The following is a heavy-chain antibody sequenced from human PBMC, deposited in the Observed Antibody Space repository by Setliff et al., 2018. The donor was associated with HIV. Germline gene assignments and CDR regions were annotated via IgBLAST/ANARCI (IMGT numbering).Heavy chain of an antibody. J-gene: IGHJ5*02. CDR1: GYSISSGYY. CDR3: ARGRTMSWFDP. V-gene: IGHV4-38-2*01. Sequence: SETLSLTCAVSGYSISSGYYWDWIRQPPGKGLEWIGSIFHSASTNYNPSLKSRVTISIDTSKNQFALKLTSVTAADTAVYYCARGRTMSWFDPWGQGTLVTVSS. CDR2: IFHSAST. D-gene: IGHD3-22*01.